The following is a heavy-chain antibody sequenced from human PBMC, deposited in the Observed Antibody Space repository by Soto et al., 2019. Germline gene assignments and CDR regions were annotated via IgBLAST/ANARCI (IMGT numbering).Heavy chain of an antibody. CDR3: ARADSSSSDAFDI. CDR2: IYHSGST. J-gene: IGHJ3*02. Sequence: SETLSLTCAVSGGSISSSNWWSWVSQPPGKGLEWIGEIYHSGSTNYNPSLKSRVTISVDKSKNQFSLRLSSVTAADTAVYYGARADSSSSDAFDIWGQGTMVTVSS. CDR1: GGSISSSNW. V-gene: IGHV4-4*02. D-gene: IGHD6-6*01.